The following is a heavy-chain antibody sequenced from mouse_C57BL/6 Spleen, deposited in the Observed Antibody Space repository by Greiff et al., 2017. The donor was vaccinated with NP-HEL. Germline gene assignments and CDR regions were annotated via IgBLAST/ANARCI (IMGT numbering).Heavy chain of an antibody. D-gene: IGHD1-1*01. V-gene: IGHV1-50*01. CDR2: IDPSDSYT. CDR1: GYTFTSYW. J-gene: IGHJ3*01. CDR3: ARSEYYGP. Sequence: QVQLQQPGAELVKPGASVKLSCKASGYTFTSYWMQWVKQRPGQGLEWIGEIDPSDSYTNYNQKFKGKATLTVDTSSSTAYMQLSSLTSEDSAVYYCARSEYYGPWGQGTLVTVSA.